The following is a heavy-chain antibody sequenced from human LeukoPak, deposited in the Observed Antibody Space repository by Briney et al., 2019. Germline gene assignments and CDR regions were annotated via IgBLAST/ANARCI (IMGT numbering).Heavy chain of an antibody. J-gene: IGHJ4*02. D-gene: IGHD3-3*01. CDR1: GFTFSSYA. CDR2: IKGDGIST. CDR3: AKDHYWSIDY. V-gene: IGHV3-74*01. Sequence: GGSLRLSCAASGFTFSSYAMHWVRHAPGQGLVWVSRIKGDGISTNYADSVKGRFTISRDIAKNTLYLQMNSLRAEDTGVYYCAKDHYWSIDYWGRGTLVTVSS.